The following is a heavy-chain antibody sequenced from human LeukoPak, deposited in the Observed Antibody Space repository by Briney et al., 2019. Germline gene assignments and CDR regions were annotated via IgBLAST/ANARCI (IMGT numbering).Heavy chain of an antibody. V-gene: IGHV1-2*02. D-gene: IGHD3-9*01. CDR3: TIEGRYDILTGYQDY. CDR1: GYISTTYF. CDR2: ISPNNGDT. J-gene: IGHJ4*02. Sequence: GASVKVSCKASGYISTTYFIHWVRQAPGQGLEWMGWISPNNGDTNYVQKFQGRVTMTRDTSISTAYMELTRLRSDDTAVYYCTIEGRYDILTGYQDYWGQGTLVTVSS.